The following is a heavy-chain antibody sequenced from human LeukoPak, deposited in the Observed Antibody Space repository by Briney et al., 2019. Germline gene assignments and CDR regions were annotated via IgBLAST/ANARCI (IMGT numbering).Heavy chain of an antibody. J-gene: IGHJ6*02. D-gene: IGHD1-26*01. CDR2: MKSRGSGGTT. Sequence: PGGSLRLSCEDSGFTFSDALLIWVRQALGKGLEWVGRMKSRGSGGTTRYAAPVKGKFTISRDDSKNTLFLQMSSLQAEDTAVYYCAWDKTYDFDMAVWGQGTTVTVSS. CDR1: GFTFSDAL. CDR3: AWDKTYDFDMAV. V-gene: IGHV3-15*01.